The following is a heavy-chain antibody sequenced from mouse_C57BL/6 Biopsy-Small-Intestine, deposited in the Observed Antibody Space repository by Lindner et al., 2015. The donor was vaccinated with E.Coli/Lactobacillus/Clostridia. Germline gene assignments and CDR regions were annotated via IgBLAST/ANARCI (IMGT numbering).Heavy chain of an antibody. CDR1: GFNIKDDY. J-gene: IGHJ2*01. Sequence: VQLQESGAELVRPGASVKLSCTASGFNIKDDYMHWVKQRSEQGLEWIGGIDPANGNTDYDPKFQDKATITADTSSNTAYLQLSSLTSEDTAVYYCAGGLLYYFDYWGQGTTLTVSS. V-gene: IGHV14-4*01. D-gene: IGHD1-1*01. CDR3: AGGLLYYFDY. CDR2: IDPANGNT.